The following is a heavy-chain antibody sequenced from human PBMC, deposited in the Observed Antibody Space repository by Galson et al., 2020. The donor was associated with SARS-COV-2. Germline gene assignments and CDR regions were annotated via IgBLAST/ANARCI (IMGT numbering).Heavy chain of an antibody. CDR1: GYTLTSYG. D-gene: IGHD3-10*01. V-gene: IGHV1-18*01. CDR3: ARGGLWANYYYGMDV. Sequence: ASVTVSCKASGYTLTSYGISWVRQAPGQGHEWMGWISAYNGNTNYAQKLQGRATMTTDTSTSTAYMELRSLRSDDTAVYYCARGGLWANYYYGMDVWGQGTTVTVSS. J-gene: IGHJ6*02. CDR2: ISAYNGNT.